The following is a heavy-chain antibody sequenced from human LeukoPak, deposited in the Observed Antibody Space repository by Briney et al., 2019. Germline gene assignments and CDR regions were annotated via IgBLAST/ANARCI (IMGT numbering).Heavy chain of an antibody. CDR3: ARGFRLMAKFDY. CDR1: GGSFSGYY. V-gene: IGHV4-34*01. J-gene: IGHJ4*02. D-gene: IGHD2-8*01. Sequence: SETLSLTRAVYGGSFSGYYWSWIRQPPGKGLEWIGEINHSGSTNYNPSLKSRVTISVDTSKNQFSLKLSSVTAADTAVYYCARGFRLMAKFDYWGQGTLVTVSS. CDR2: INHSGST.